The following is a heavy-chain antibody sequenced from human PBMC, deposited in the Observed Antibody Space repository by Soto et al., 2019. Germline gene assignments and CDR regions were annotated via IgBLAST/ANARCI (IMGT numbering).Heavy chain of an antibody. J-gene: IGHJ3*02. CDR3: ARDGHLGYCSGGSCYDAFDI. Sequence: GGSLRLSCAASGFTFSSYGMHWVRQAPGKGLEWVAVIWYDGSNKYYADSVKGRFTISRDNSKNTLYLQMNSLRAEDTAVYYFARDGHLGYCSGGSCYDAFDIWGQGTMVTVSS. CDR1: GFTFSSYG. CDR2: IWYDGSNK. D-gene: IGHD2-15*01. V-gene: IGHV3-33*01.